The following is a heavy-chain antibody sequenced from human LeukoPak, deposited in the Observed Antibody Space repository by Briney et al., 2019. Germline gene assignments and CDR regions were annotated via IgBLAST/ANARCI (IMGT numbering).Heavy chain of an antibody. V-gene: IGHV3-48*04. CDR1: GFTFSSYS. D-gene: IGHD3-10*01. CDR2: ISSSSSTI. CDR3: ARDLGVVRGVVGH. Sequence: GGSLRLSCAASGFTFSSYSMNWVRQAPGKGLEWVSYISSSSSTIYYADSVKGRFTISRDNAKNTLYLQMDSLRVDDTAVYYCARDLGVVRGVVGHWGQGTLVTVSS. J-gene: IGHJ4*02.